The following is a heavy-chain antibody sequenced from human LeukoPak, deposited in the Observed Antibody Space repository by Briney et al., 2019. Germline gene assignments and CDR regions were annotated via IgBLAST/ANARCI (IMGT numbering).Heavy chain of an antibody. J-gene: IGHJ4*02. D-gene: IGHD4-23*01. CDR1: GFTFSSYA. Sequence: PGGSLRLSCAASGFTFSSYAMHWVRQAPGKGLEWVAVISYDGSNKYYADSVKGRFTISRDNSKNTLYLQMNSLRAEDTAVYYCARTVVTQRLFDYWGQGTLVTVSS. V-gene: IGHV3-30*04. CDR3: ARTVVTQRLFDY. CDR2: ISYDGSNK.